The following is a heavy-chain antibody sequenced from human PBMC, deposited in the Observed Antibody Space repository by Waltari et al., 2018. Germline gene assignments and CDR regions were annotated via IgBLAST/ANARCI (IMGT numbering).Heavy chain of an antibody. J-gene: IGHJ3*02. D-gene: IGHD6-13*01. CDR3: AGGQQLVLGAFDI. CDR2: IETSGST. Sequence: QVQLQESGPGLVKPSETLSLTCTVSGCTISSYYWSWIRRPAGTGVEWIGCIETSGSTSYNPSIKTLVTMAVVSAKNQFSLKLSSVTAADAAVYYWAGGQQLVLGAFDIWGQGTMVTVSS. CDR1: GCTISSYY. V-gene: IGHV4-4*07.